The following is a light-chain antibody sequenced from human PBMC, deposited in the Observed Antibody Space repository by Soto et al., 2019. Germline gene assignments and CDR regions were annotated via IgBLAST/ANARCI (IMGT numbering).Light chain of an antibody. V-gene: IGKV1-39*01. J-gene: IGKJ1*01. Sequence: DIQMTQSPSSLSASVGDRVTITCRASQTIRTYFNWYQQKPGKATQLLIYSTSTLQTGVPSRFSGSGSGREFTLTISSLQPEDSATYFCQQSYSSPQTFGQGTTVEIK. CDR3: QQSYSSPQT. CDR1: QTIRTY. CDR2: STS.